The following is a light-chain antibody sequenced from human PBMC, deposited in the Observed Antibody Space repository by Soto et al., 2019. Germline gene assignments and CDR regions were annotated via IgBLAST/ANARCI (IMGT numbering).Light chain of an antibody. CDR2: GAS. J-gene: IGKJ4*01. Sequence: EIVMTQSPATLSVSRGERATLSCRANQAISSNLAWYQQKPGQAPRLLIYGASTRATGIPDRFSGSGSGTEFTLTISSLQSEDFAVYYCQHYNNWLGTFGRGTK. V-gene: IGKV3-15*01. CDR1: QAISSN. CDR3: QHYNNWLGT.